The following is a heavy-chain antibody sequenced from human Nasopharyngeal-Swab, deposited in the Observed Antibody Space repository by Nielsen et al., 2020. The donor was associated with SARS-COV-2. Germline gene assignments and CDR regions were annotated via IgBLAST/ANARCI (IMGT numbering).Heavy chain of an antibody. Sequence: WVRQAPGQGLEWMGWMNPNSGNTGYAQKFQGRVTMTRNTSISTAYMELSSLRSEDTAVYYCARALTPYYYDSSGYYYRASYYYYGMDVWAKGPRSPSP. D-gene: IGHD3-22*01. V-gene: IGHV1-8*01. CDR2: MNPNSGNT. J-gene: IGHJ6*02. CDR3: ARALTPYYYDSSGYYYRASYYYYGMDV.